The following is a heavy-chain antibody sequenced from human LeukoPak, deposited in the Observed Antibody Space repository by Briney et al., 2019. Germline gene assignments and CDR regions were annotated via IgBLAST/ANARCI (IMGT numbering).Heavy chain of an antibody. CDR2: ISPSGGST. Sequence: ASVKVSCKAFGYTFTSNYMHWVRQAPGQGPEWMGVISPSGGSTTYAQKFQGRVTLTRDMSTSTDYLELSSLRSEDTAVYYCARAPGLGLDYWGQGTLVTVSS. D-gene: IGHD6-19*01. CDR1: GYTFTSNY. J-gene: IGHJ4*02. CDR3: ARAPGLGLDY. V-gene: IGHV1-46*01.